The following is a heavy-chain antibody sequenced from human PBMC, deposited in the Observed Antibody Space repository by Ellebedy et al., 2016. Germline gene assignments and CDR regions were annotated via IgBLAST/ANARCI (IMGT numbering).Heavy chain of an antibody. CDR3: AKTSGWGYGEN. Sequence: ASVKVSXKASGYTFTTFSITWVRQVPGQGLEWMGFVNTFSGNTKFAQKFQGRVSMTTDSSTHTAYMDLRSLRSDDTAMYYCAKTSGWGYGENWGQGTQVTVSA. CDR2: VNTFSGNT. J-gene: IGHJ4*02. CDR1: GYTFTTFS. V-gene: IGHV1-18*04. D-gene: IGHD3-10*01.